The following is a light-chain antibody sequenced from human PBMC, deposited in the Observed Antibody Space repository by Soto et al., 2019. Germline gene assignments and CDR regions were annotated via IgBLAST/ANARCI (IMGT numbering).Light chain of an antibody. J-gene: IGKJ1*01. CDR1: QTISSW. CDR2: KAS. CDR3: QHYNSYSEA. Sequence: DIPMTQSPSTLSGSVGDRVTITCRASQTISSWLAWYQQKPGKAPKLLIYKASTLKSGVPSRFSGSGSGTEFTLTISSLQTDDFATYYCQHYNSYSEALGQGTKVELK. V-gene: IGKV1-5*03.